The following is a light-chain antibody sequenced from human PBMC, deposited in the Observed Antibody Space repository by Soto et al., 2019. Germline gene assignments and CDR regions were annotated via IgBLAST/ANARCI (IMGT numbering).Light chain of an antibody. Sequence: QAVVTQPPSVSGAPGQRVTISCTGNSSNLGAGYDVHWYQQLPGAAPKLVIFGNRNRLSGVPERFSGSKSGTSASLAITGLQAEDEADYYCQAYDYSLTASVFGGGTKLTVL. CDR2: GNR. CDR3: QAYDYSLTASV. CDR1: SSNLGAGYD. V-gene: IGLV1-40*01. J-gene: IGLJ3*02.